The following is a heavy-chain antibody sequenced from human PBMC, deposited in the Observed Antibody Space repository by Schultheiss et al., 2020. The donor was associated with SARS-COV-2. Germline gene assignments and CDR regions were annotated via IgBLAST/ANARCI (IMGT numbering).Heavy chain of an antibody. Sequence: ASVKVSCKASGYTFTSHGISWVRQAPGQGLEWMGWINPNSGGTNYAQKLQGRVTMTTDTSTSTAYMELRSLRSDDTAVYYCARGGATNWHYYYGMDVWGQGTTVTVSS. CDR3: ARGGATNWHYYYGMDV. V-gene: IGHV1-18*01. D-gene: IGHD7-27*01. CDR2: INPNSGGT. J-gene: IGHJ6*02. CDR1: GYTFTSHG.